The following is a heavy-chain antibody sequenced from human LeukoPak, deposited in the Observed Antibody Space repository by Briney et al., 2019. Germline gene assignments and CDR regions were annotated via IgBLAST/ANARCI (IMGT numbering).Heavy chain of an antibody. CDR2: VSRSCGST. D-gene: IGHD2-2*03. CDR1: GFTFSSYA. J-gene: IGHJ5*02. Sequence: GGSLRLSCAASGFTFSSYAMSWVRQAPGKGLEWVSAVSRSCGSTYYADSVKGRFTISRDNSKNTLYLQMNSLRAEDTAVYYCAKDLDIVVVPAAMPKWFDPWGQGTLVTVSS. V-gene: IGHV3-23*01. CDR3: AKDLDIVVVPAAMPKWFDP.